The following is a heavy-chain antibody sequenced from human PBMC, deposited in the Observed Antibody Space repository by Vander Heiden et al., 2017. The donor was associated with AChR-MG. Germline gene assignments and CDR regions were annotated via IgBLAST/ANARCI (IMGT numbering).Heavy chain of an antibody. V-gene: IGHV4-59*01. CDR3: ARAGYCSSTSCRHWFDP. CDR2: IYYSGST. CDR1: GGSISRYY. J-gene: IGHJ5*02. Sequence: QVQLQESGPGLVKPSETLSLTCTVSGGSISRYYWSWSRQPPGKELEWIGYIYYSGSTTYTPSLKSRVTISVDTSKNQFSLKLSSVTAADTAVYYCARAGYCSSTSCRHWFDPWGQGTLVTVSS. D-gene: IGHD2-2*01.